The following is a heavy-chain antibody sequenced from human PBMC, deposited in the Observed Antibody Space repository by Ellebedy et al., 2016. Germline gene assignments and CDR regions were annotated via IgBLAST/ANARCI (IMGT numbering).Heavy chain of an antibody. D-gene: IGHD6-19*01. CDR2: IFFVGRAE. Sequence: GGSLRLXXAVSGFAFSDSTMHWVRQAPGWGLEWVAGIFFVGRAEHYSDSVKDRFTITRDNSKNTLYLQMNSLRDEDPGIYYCARGPYSSGHCDAFDVWGQGTMVTVSS. CDR1: GFAFSDST. J-gene: IGHJ3*01. CDR3: ARGPYSSGHCDAFDV. V-gene: IGHV3-30*04.